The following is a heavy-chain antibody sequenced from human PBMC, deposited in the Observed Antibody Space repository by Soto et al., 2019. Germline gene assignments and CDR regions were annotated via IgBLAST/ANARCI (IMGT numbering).Heavy chain of an antibody. Sequence: TLSLTCSVSGGSVSSQTHFWSWIRQAPGKGLEWIGYVYYSGITNSNPSLKGRVTISPDTSNNQIFLSLTSVTAADTAVYYCAREDMSGTYYFDSWGQGILVTVSS. CDR3: AREDMSGTYYFDS. V-gene: IGHV4-61*01. D-gene: IGHD1-26*01. CDR1: GGSVSSQTHF. J-gene: IGHJ4*02. CDR2: VYYSGIT.